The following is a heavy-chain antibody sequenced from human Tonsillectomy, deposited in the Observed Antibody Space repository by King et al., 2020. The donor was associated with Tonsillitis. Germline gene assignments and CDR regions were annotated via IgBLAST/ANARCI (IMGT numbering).Heavy chain of an antibody. CDR2: INPNSGGT. Sequence: QLVQSGAEVKKPGASVKVSCKASGYIFTDDYMHWVRQAPGQGLEWMGWINPNSGGTNYAQKFQGRVTMTRETSISTAYMELSRLRSDDTAVFYCATYNVEVAGFDYWGQGTLVTVSS. D-gene: IGHD6-19*01. CDR3: ATYNVEVAGFDY. CDR1: GYIFTDDY. V-gene: IGHV1-2*02. J-gene: IGHJ4*02.